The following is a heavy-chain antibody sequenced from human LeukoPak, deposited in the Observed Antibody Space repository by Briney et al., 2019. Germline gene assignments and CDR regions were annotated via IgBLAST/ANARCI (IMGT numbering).Heavy chain of an antibody. V-gene: IGHV4-34*01. J-gene: IGHJ6*04. Sequence: PSETLSLTCAVYGTSFSGYYWSWIRHPPGKGLEWIGEIDHRGRAKYNPSLKSRVSTSIDTSKNQFSLNLSSVTAADTAVYYCARDVDTALMDVWGEGTTVIVSS. CDR1: GTSFSGYY. CDR2: IDHRGRA. D-gene: IGHD5-18*01. CDR3: ARDVDTALMDV.